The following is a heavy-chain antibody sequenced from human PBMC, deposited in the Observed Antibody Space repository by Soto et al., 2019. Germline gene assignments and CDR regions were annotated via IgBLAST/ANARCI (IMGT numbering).Heavy chain of an antibody. CDR1: GGTFSSYT. J-gene: IGHJ6*03. CDR3: ARDPERNYMDV. CDR2: IIPILGIA. Sequence: QVQLVQSGAEVKKPGSSVKVSCKASGGTFSSYTISWVRQAPGQGLEWMGRIIPILGIANYAQKFQGRVTITADKSTSTAYMELSSLRSENTAVYYCARDPERNYMDVWGKGTTVTVSS. V-gene: IGHV1-69*08. D-gene: IGHD1-1*01.